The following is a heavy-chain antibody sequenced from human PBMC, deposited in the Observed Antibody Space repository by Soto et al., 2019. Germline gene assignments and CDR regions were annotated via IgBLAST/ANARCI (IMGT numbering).Heavy chain of an antibody. Sequence: QVQLQESGPGLVKPSETLSLTCTVSGDSISSYYWSWIRQPPGKGLEWIGYIYYSGSTNYNPSLKSRVTISVDTSKNQFSLKLSSVTAADTAVYYCARERTYGDYSNWFDPWGQGTLVTVSS. CDR2: IYYSGST. CDR3: ARERTYGDYSNWFDP. D-gene: IGHD4-17*01. CDR1: GDSISSYY. V-gene: IGHV4-59*01. J-gene: IGHJ5*02.